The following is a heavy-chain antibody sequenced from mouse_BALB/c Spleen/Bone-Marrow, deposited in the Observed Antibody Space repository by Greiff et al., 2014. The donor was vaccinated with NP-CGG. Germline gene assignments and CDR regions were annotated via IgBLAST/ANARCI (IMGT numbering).Heavy chain of an antibody. CDR3: ARDGNYRYAMDY. Sequence: QVQLKESGDELVKPGASVKLSCMASGFPFTSYWIHWVKQRPGQGPEWIGEINPSNGRTNYNEKFKSKATLTEDKSSSTAYMQLSSLTSEDSAVYYCARDGNYRYAMDYWGQGTSVTVSS. CDR2: INPSNGRT. D-gene: IGHD2-1*01. J-gene: IGHJ4*01. V-gene: IGHV1S81*02. CDR1: GFPFTSYW.